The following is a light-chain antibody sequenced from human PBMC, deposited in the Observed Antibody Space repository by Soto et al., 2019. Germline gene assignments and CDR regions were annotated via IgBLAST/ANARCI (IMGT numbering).Light chain of an antibody. Sequence: EIVLTQSPGTLSLSPGERATLSCRASQSVSSSFLAGYQQKPGQTPRLLIYGASSRATGIPDRFSGSGSGTDFTLTISRLEPEDFAVYYCQQYGSLTWTFGQGTKVEIK. CDR3: QQYGSLTWT. V-gene: IGKV3-20*01. CDR1: QSVSSSF. CDR2: GAS. J-gene: IGKJ1*01.